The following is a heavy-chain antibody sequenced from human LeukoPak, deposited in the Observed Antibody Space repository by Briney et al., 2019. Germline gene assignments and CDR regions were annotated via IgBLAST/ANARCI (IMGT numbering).Heavy chain of an antibody. CDR1: GCTFSIYA. CDR3: ATSGYCSSTSCYGSYYYYGMDV. J-gene: IGHJ6*02. CDR2: IIPILGIA. D-gene: IGHD2-2*01. Sequence: AVKVSCKASGCTFSIYAISLVRQAPGQGLEWMGMIIPILGIANYAQKFQGKVTITADKSTSTAYMELSSLRSEDTAVSYCATSGYCSSTSCYGSYYYYGMDVWGQGTTVTVSS. V-gene: IGHV1-69*04.